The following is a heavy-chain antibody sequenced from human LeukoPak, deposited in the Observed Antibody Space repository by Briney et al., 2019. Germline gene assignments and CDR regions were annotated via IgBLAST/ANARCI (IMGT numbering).Heavy chain of an antibody. CDR3: TTLAASGWSDY. CDR1: GFSFSRYC. Sequence: GGSLRLSCVASGFSFSRYCMHWVRQAPGKGLVWVSRINSDGSSTSNADSVKGRFTTSRDNAKNTLYLQMNSLRAEDTAVYYCTTLAASGWSDYWGQGTLVTVSS. D-gene: IGHD6-19*01. CDR2: INSDGSST. J-gene: IGHJ4*02. V-gene: IGHV3-74*01.